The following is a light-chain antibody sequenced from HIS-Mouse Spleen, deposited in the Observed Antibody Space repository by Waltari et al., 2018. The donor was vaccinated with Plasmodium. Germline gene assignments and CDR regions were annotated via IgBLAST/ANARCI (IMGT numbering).Light chain of an antibody. CDR3: CSYAGSSTWV. CDR2: EGS. J-gene: IGLJ3*02. CDR1: RSDVGSYNL. Sequence: QSALTQPASVSGSPGQSITLSCTGTRSDVGSYNLVSWYQQHPGKAPKLMIYEGSKRPSGVFNRFAGSKAGNTTSLTISGRQAEDEADYYCCSYAGSSTWVFGGGTKLTVL. V-gene: IGLV2-23*01.